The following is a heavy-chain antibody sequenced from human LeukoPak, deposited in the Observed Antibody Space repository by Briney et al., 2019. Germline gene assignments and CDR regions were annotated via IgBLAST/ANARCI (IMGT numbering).Heavy chain of an antibody. J-gene: IGHJ3*02. CDR1: GLTFTNSS. CDR3: ARDFPTMTTAGALDI. CDR2: ISSSSSYI. D-gene: IGHD5-24*01. V-gene: IGHV3-21*01. Sequence: PGGPWSPSWAAPGLTFTNSSMTWVGQPPGKGLGWVPSISSSSSYIYYANPGKGRFTLSRENAKNPVNLQMNRLRAEDTAVYYCARDFPTMTTAGALDIWGQGTMVPVSS.